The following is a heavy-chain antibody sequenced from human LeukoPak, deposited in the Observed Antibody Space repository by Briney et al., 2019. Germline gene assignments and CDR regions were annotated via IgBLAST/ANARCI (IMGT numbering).Heavy chain of an antibody. J-gene: IGHJ6*03. CDR3: ARDQGSRYYYYMDV. V-gene: IGHV1-2*02. CDR2: INPNSGGT. Sequence: ASVKVSCKASGYTFTGYYMHWVRQAPGQGLEWMGWINPNSGGTNYAQKFQGRVTMTRDTSISTAYMELSRLRSDDTAVYYCARDQGSRYYYYMDVWGKGTTVTVSS. CDR1: GYTFTGYY.